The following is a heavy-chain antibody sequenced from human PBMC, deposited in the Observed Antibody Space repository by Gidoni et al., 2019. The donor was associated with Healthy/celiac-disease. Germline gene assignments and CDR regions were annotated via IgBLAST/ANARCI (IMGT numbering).Heavy chain of an antibody. J-gene: IGHJ4*02. V-gene: IGHV3-23*01. D-gene: IGHD3-22*01. Sequence: EVQLLESGGGLVQPGGSLRLSCAASGFTFSSYAMSWVRQAPGKGLEWVSAISGSGGSTYYADSVKGRFTISRDNSKNTLYLQMNSLRAEDTAVYYCAKADHYYDSSGYSLDYWGQGTLVTVSS. CDR1: GFTFSSYA. CDR3: AKADHYYDSSGYSLDY. CDR2: ISGSGGST.